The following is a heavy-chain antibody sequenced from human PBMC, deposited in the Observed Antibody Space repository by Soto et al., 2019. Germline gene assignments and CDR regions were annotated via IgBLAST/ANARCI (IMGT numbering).Heavy chain of an antibody. CDR1: GFTFSDYY. CDR3: ARTRTGTNSLDY. J-gene: IGHJ4*02. Sequence: QVQLVESGGGLVKPGGSLRLSCEASGFTFSDYYMSWIRQAPGKGLEWVSYISSSSSYTNYADSVKGRFTISRDNAKNSLYLQMNSLRAEDTAVYYCARTRTGTNSLDYWGQGTLVTVSS. CDR2: ISSSSSYT. V-gene: IGHV3-11*06.